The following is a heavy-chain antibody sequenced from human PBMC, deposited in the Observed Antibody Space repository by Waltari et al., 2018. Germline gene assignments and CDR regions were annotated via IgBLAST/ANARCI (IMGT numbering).Heavy chain of an antibody. CDR3: ARGDDPNYYYYGMDV. Sequence: EVQLVESGGGLVQPGGSLRLSCAASGFTFSSYWMHWVRQAPGKGLVWVSRINSDGSSTSYADSVKVRFTISRDNAKNTLYLQMNSLRAEDTAVYYCARGDDPNYYYYGMDVWGQGTTVTVSS. CDR2: INSDGSST. CDR1: GFTFSSYW. J-gene: IGHJ6*02. V-gene: IGHV3-74*01. D-gene: IGHD2-21*02.